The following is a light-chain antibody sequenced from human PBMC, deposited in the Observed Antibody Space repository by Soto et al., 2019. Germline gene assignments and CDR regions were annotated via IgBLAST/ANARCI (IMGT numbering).Light chain of an antibody. V-gene: IGLV1-47*01. J-gene: IGLJ7*01. Sequence: QSVLTQPPSLSGTPGPRVTLSCSGSNFNVTNNYVYWYQQFAGTAPKLLIYSNNRRPSGVPDRFSGSKSGSSAALAISGLRPEDEADYYCASWDDSLSETVVGGGTQLTVL. CDR2: SNN. CDR3: ASWDDSLSETV. CDR1: NFNVTNNY.